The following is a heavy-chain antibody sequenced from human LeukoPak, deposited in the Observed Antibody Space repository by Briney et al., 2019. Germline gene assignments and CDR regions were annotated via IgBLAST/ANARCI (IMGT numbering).Heavy chain of an antibody. D-gene: IGHD5-24*01. CDR3: ARGSGEMAFDY. CDR2: INHSGST. J-gene: IGHJ4*02. V-gene: IGHV4-34*01. CDR1: GGSFSGYY. Sequence: SETLSLTCAVYGGSFSGYYWSWIRQPPGKGLEWIGEINHSGSTNYNPSLKSRVTISVDTSKNQFSLKLSSVTAADTAVYYCARGSGEMAFDYWGQGTLVTVSS.